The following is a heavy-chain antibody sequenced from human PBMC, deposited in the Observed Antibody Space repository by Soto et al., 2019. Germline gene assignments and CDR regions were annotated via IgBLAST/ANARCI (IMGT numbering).Heavy chain of an antibody. J-gene: IGHJ6*02. CDR1: GFTFSNYY. CDR2: ISSIGTNR. CDR3: ARDREYSPYGLDV. V-gene: IGHV3-11*01. D-gene: IGHD5-12*01. Sequence: NPGGSLRLSCAASGFTFSNYYMSWVRQAPGKGLEWVSYISSIGTNRYYAESVEGRFTISRDNAKKSLYLQMNSLRAEDTAVYYCARDREYSPYGLDVWGQGTKVTVSS.